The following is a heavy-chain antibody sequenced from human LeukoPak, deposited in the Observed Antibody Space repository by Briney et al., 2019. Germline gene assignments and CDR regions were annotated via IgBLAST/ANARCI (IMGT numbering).Heavy chain of an antibody. D-gene: IGHD3-22*01. Sequence: RGSLRLSCAASGFTFSSYAMSWVRQAPGKGLEWVSAISGSGGSTYYADSVKGRFTISRDNSKNTLYLQMNSLRAEDTAVYFCATLQKWLAFDTWGQGTMVTVSS. J-gene: IGHJ3*02. CDR2: ISGSGGST. CDR3: ATLQKWLAFDT. CDR1: GFTFSSYA. V-gene: IGHV3-23*01.